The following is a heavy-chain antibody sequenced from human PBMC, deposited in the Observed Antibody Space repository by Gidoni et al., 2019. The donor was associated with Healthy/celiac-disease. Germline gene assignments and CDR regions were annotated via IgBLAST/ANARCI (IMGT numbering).Heavy chain of an antibody. CDR3: ARNNGDYVGFFDY. Sequence: QVQLVESGGGVVQPGRSRRLSCTASGFTFSSYGRHWVRQAPGKGLGWVAVIWYDGSNKYYADSVKGRFTISRDNSKNTLYLQMNSLRAEDTAVYYCARNNGDYVGFFDYWGQGTLVTVSS. V-gene: IGHV3-33*01. CDR2: IWYDGSNK. J-gene: IGHJ4*02. CDR1: GFTFSSYG. D-gene: IGHD4-17*01.